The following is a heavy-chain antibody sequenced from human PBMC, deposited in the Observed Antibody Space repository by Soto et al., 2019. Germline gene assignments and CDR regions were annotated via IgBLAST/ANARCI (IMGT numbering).Heavy chain of an antibody. CDR1: GYTLTELS. J-gene: IGHJ5*02. CDR3: ATNGIAVAGSPRWFDP. D-gene: IGHD6-19*01. CDR2: FDPEDGET. Sequence: ASVKVSCKVSGYTLTELSMHWVRQAPGKGLEWMGGFDPEDGETIYAQKFQGRVTMTEDTSTDTAYMELSSLRSEDTAVYYCATNGIAVAGSPRWFDPWGQGTLVTVSS. V-gene: IGHV1-24*01.